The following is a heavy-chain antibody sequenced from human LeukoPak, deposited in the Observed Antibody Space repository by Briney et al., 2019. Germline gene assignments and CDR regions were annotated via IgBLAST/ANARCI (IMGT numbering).Heavy chain of an antibody. V-gene: IGHV4-4*02. CDR2: IYHSGST. CDR3: ARPDYGDYVYAFDI. CDR1: GGSISSSNW. D-gene: IGHD4-17*01. J-gene: IGHJ3*02. Sequence: SETLSLTCAVSGGSISSSNWWSWVRQPPGKGLEWIGGIYHSGSTNYNPSLKSRVTISVDKSKNQFSLKLSSVTAADTAVYYCARPDYGDYVYAFDIWGQGTMVTVSS.